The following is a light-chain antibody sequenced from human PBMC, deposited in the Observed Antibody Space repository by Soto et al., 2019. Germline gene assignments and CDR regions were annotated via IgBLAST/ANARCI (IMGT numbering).Light chain of an antibody. CDR2: DND. CDR3: CSYADTTAWV. Sequence: QSVLTQPPSVSAAPGQKVTISCSGSGSNIGNNFVSWYQQLPGAAPKLLIYDNDKRPSGIPDRFSGSKSGTSATLGITGLQTGDEADYYCCSYADTTAWVFGGGTKVTVL. J-gene: IGLJ3*02. V-gene: IGLV1-51*01. CDR1: GSNIGNNF.